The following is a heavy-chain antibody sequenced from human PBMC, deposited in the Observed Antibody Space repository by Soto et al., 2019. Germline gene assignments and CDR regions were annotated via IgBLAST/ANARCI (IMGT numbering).Heavy chain of an antibody. Sequence: QVQLMQSGAEVKKPGSSVKVSCKASGGTFSSYAISWVRQAPGQGLEWMGGIIPIFGTANYAQKFQDRVTITADACTSTADMELSSLRSEDTAVYSCARVVGLNVGIAVRYNYYAMDVWGQGTTVTVSS. J-gene: IGHJ6*02. CDR2: IIPIFGTA. CDR3: ARVVGLNVGIAVRYNYYAMDV. V-gene: IGHV1-69*01. CDR1: GGTFSSYA. D-gene: IGHD6-19*01.